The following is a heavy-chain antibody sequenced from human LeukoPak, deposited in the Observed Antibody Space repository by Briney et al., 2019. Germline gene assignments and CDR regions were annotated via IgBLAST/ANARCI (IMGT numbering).Heavy chain of an antibody. CDR1: GGSISSYL. Sequence: PSETLSLTCTVSGGSISSYLWSWIRQPPGKGLEWIGYIYYSGSTNYNPSLKSRVTISVDTSKNQFSLKLSSVTAADTAVYYCARARGDYGDYYFDYWGQGTLVTVSS. D-gene: IGHD4-17*01. CDR2: IYYSGST. CDR3: ARARGDYGDYYFDY. V-gene: IGHV4-59*01. J-gene: IGHJ4*02.